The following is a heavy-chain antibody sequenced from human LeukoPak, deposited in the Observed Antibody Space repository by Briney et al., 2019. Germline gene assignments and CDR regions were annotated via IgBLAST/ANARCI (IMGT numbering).Heavy chain of an antibody. V-gene: IGHV3-23*01. CDR3: AIDPNWGTHS. CDR2: IGSSGGGI. CDR1: GFTFSTYT. J-gene: IGHJ4*02. D-gene: IGHD7-27*01. Sequence: GGSLRLSCAASGFTFSTYTMYWVRHPPGKRLEWVSIIGSSGGGIHYADSVKGRFTISRDNSKNALYLQMNSLRVEDTAVYYCAIDPNWGTHSWGQGVLITVSS.